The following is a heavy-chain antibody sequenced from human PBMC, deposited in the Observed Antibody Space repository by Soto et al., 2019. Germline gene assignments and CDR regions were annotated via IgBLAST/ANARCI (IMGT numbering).Heavy chain of an antibody. Sequence: EVQLVESGGGLVQPGGSLRLSCAASGFTFSSYSMNWVRQAPGKGLEWVSYISSSSSTIYYADSVKGRFTISRDNAKNSLYLQMNSLRDEDKAVYYCARVDEQWLANYYYGMDVWGQGTTVTVSS. D-gene: IGHD6-19*01. J-gene: IGHJ6*02. V-gene: IGHV3-48*02. CDR2: ISSSSSTI. CDR3: ARVDEQWLANYYYGMDV. CDR1: GFTFSSYS.